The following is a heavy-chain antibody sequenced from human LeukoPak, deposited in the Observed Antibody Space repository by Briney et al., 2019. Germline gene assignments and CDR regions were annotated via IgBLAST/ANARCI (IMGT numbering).Heavy chain of an antibody. D-gene: IGHD5-18*01. CDR2: IKQDGSEK. CDR3: ARGTAMVTEYYYYMDV. Sequence: GGSLRLSCAASGFTFSSYWMSWVRQAPGKGLEGVANIKQDGSEKYYVDSVKGRFTISRDNAKNSLYLQMNSLRAEDTAVYYCARGTAMVTEYYYYMDVWGKGTTVTVSS. CDR1: GFTFSSYW. V-gene: IGHV3-7*04. J-gene: IGHJ6*03.